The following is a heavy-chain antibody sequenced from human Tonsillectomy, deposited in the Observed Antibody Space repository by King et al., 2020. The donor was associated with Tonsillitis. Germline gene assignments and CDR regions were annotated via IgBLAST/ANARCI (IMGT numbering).Heavy chain of an antibody. Sequence: QLVESGGGLVQPGGSLRLSCAASGFTFSTYWMTWVRQAPGKGLEWVANIKQDGSEKYYVDSGKGRFTISRDNAKNSLYLQMNSLRAEETAVYYCASYYASSGSSGFDYWGQGTLVTVSS. CDR3: ASYYASSGSSGFDY. V-gene: IGHV3-7*01. D-gene: IGHD3-22*01. CDR2: IKQDGSEK. CDR1: GFTFSTYW. J-gene: IGHJ4*02.